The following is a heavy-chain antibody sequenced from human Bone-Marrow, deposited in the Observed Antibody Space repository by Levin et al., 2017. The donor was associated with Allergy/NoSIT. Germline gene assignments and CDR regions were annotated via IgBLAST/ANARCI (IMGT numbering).Heavy chain of an antibody. Sequence: SCEASGFTFSSYWMHWVRQVPGKGLVWVSRIDSHGNSTIYVDSVKGRFTMSRDNAKNTLYLQMNSLRAEDTAVYYCARAPGPTLVEAVAGFDYWGRGILVTVSS. CDR3: ARAPGPTLVEAVAGFDY. J-gene: IGHJ4*02. D-gene: IGHD6-19*01. V-gene: IGHV3-74*01. CDR1: GFTFSSYW. CDR2: IDSHGNST.